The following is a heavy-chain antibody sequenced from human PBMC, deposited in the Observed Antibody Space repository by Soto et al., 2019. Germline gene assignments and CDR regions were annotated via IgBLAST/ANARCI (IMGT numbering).Heavy chain of an antibody. CDR1: GGSISNFY. CDR3: ARDVRGYSYGYDAFDI. J-gene: IGHJ3*02. V-gene: IGHV4-59*01. D-gene: IGHD5-18*01. Sequence: SETLSLTCTVSGGSISNFYWSWIRQPPGKGLEWMGYISYSGITNYNPSLKSRITISVDTSKNQFSLKLSSVTAADAAVYYCARDVRGYSYGYDAFDIWGQGTMVTGS. CDR2: ISYSGIT.